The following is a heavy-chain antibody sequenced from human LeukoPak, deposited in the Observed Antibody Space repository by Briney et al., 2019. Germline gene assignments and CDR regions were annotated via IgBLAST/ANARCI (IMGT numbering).Heavy chain of an antibody. D-gene: IGHD2-15*01. CDR2: NSGSGGNT. CDR3: AKDGRYCSGGSPCWVYRYGMDV. J-gene: IGHJ6*02. Sequence: GGPLRLFCGASGYTFSRYAVSWARQATGGALEGVSANSGSGGNTYYADSVKGRLTISRYNSKNTPYLQMNSLRAENTAVYCCAKDGRYCSGGSPCWVYRYGMDVWGQGTTVTVSS. CDR1: GYTFSRYA. V-gene: IGHV3-23*01.